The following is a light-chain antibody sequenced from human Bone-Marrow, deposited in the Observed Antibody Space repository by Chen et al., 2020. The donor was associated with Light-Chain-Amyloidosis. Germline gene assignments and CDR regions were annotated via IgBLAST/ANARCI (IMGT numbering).Light chain of an antibody. J-gene: IGLJ2*01. CDR2: TDN. CDR1: DLPTKY. V-gene: IGLV3-25*03. CDR3: QSADSSGTYEVI. Sequence: SYELTQPPSVSVSPGQTARITCSGDDLPTKYAYWYQQKPDQAPVLGIHTDNERPSGISERVSGSSSGTTATLTISGVQAEDEADYHCQSADSSGTYEVIFGGGTKLTVL.